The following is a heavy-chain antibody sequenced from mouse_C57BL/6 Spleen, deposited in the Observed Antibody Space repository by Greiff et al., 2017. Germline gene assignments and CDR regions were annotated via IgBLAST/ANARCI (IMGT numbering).Heavy chain of an antibody. V-gene: IGHV10-3*01. CDR2: IRSKCSNYAT. Sequence: EVQLVESGGGLVQPKGSLILSCAASGFSFNTYALHWVRQAPGKGLEWVSRIRSKCSNYATYYADSVKDRFTISRDDSQSMLYQKMNNLKAEETTMYYCVRDGNYFDYWGQGTTLTVSS. D-gene: IGHD1-1*02. CDR1: GFSFNTYA. CDR3: VRDGNYFDY. J-gene: IGHJ2*01.